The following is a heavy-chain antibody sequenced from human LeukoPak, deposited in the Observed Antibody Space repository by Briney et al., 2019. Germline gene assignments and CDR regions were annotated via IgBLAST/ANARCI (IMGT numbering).Heavy chain of an antibody. Sequence: SETLSLTCTVSGGPISSYYWSWIRQPPGKGLEWIGEINHSGSTNYNPSLKSRVTISVDTSKNQFSLKLSSVTAADTAVYYCARGTDGYCSSTSCYTLWFDPWGQGTLVTVSS. CDR1: GGPISSYY. CDR2: INHSGST. D-gene: IGHD2-2*02. J-gene: IGHJ5*02. V-gene: IGHV4-34*01. CDR3: ARGTDGYCSSTSCYTLWFDP.